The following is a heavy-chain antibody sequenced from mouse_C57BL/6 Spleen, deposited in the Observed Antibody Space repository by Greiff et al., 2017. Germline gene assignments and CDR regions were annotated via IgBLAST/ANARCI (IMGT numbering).Heavy chain of an antibody. CDR3: ARGGTNGNFDY. D-gene: IGHD2-1*01. V-gene: IGHV1-82*01. CDR1: GYAFSSSW. CDR2: IYPGDGDT. Sequence: QVQLQQSGPELVKPGASVKISCKASGYAFSSSWMNWVKQRPGKGLEWIGRIYPGDGDTNYNGKFKGKATLTADKSSSTAYMQLSSLTSEDSAVYVCARGGTNGNFDYWGQGTTLTVSS. J-gene: IGHJ2*01.